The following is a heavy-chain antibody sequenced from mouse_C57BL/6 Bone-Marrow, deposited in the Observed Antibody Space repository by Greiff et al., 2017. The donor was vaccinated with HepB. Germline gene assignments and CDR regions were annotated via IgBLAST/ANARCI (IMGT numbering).Heavy chain of an antibody. CDR1: GFNIKDDY. CDR2: IDPENGDT. CDR3: TTGGSFTWFAY. Sequence: VQLKESGAELVRPGASVKLSCTASGFNIKDDYMHWVKQRPEQGLEWIGWIDPENGDTEYASKFQGKATITADTSSNTAYLQLSSLTSEDTAVYYCTTGGSFTWFAYWGQGTLVTVSA. J-gene: IGHJ3*01. D-gene: IGHD1-1*01. V-gene: IGHV14-4*01.